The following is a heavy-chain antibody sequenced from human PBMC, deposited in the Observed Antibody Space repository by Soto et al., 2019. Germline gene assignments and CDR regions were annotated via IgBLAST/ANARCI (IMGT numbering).Heavy chain of an antibody. CDR3: ARASISNYVLA. Sequence: QVQLQESGPGLMKPSQTLSLTCTVSGGSISSGGYYWSWIRQHPGKGLEWIGYIYYSGSTYYNPSLKSRVTISVDTAKNQFSLKLSSVTAADTAVYYCARASISNYVLAWGQGTLVTVSS. D-gene: IGHD4-4*01. J-gene: IGHJ5*02. V-gene: IGHV4-31*03. CDR2: IYYSGST. CDR1: GGSISSGGYY.